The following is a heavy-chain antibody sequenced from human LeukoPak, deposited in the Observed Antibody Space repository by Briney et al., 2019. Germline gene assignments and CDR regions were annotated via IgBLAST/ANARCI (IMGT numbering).Heavy chain of an antibody. CDR1: GVSINSGNYY. Sequence: SETLSLTCSVSGVSINSGNYYWTWIRQPAGKGLQWIGRIFTGGSTNYNPSLQSRVTISMDTSKSQVSLRLSSVTAADTAVYYCASEGAEGRFDYWGQGTLVTVSS. CDR2: IFTGGST. V-gene: IGHV4-61*02. J-gene: IGHJ4*02. CDR3: ASEGAEGRFDY. D-gene: IGHD4/OR15-4a*01.